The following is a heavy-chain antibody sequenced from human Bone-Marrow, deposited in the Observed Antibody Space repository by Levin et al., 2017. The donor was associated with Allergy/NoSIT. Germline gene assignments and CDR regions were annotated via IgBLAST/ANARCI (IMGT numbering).Heavy chain of an antibody. D-gene: IGHD2-21*01. CDR3: AKDWTTIVVEADNPHYFDH. V-gene: IGHV3-23*01. Sequence: GGSLRLSCAASGFSFSSYALSWVRQAPGKGLEWVAAISGDATLTYYADSVRDRFTISRDNSKNTVYLQMDSLRAEDTALYYCAKDWTTIVVEADNPHYFDHWGQGTLVTVSS. CDR2: ISGDATLT. J-gene: IGHJ4*02. CDR1: GFSFSSYA.